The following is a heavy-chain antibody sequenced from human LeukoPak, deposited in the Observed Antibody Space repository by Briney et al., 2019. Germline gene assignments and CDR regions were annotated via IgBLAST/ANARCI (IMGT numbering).Heavy chain of an antibody. V-gene: IGHV1-2*02. CDR1: GHTFTGYF. J-gene: IGHJ4*02. Sequence: ASVKVSCKASGHTFTGYFMHWVRQAPGQGLEWMGWINPNSGGTNYAQKFQGRVTMTRDTSISTAYMELSRLRSDDTAVYYCAKGPLVVTATLTPGDYWGQGTLVTVSS. CDR2: INPNSGGT. D-gene: IGHD2-21*02. CDR3: AKGPLVVTATLTPGDY.